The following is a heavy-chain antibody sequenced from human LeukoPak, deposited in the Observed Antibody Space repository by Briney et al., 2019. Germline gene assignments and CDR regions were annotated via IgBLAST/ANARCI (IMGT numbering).Heavy chain of an antibody. Sequence: ASVTVSCKASGYTFTSYGISWVRQAPGQGLEWMGWISAYNGNANYAQKLQGRVTMTSDTSTSTAYMELRSLRSDDTAVYYCARDRSSSTSSWLRGWFDPWGQGTLVTVSS. CDR3: ARDRSSSTSSWLRGWFDP. D-gene: IGHD2-2*01. V-gene: IGHV1-18*01. CDR2: ISAYNGNA. CDR1: GYTFTSYG. J-gene: IGHJ5*02.